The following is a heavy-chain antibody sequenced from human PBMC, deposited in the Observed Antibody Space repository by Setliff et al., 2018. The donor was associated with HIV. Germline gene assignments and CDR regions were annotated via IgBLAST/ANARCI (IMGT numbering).Heavy chain of an antibody. V-gene: IGHV4-34*01. J-gene: IGHJ4*02. CDR2: FYLTEST. CDR1: GGSFSGYY. Sequence: SETLSLTCAVYGGSFSGYYWSWIRQPPGKGLDWIGSFYLTESTNYNPTLQSRVTISGDTSRNQFSLKLKSVTAADTAVYYCASQVTGYHDFWSGYLGYFDYWGQGLLVTVSS. CDR3: ASQVTGYHDFWSGYLGYFDY. D-gene: IGHD3-3*01.